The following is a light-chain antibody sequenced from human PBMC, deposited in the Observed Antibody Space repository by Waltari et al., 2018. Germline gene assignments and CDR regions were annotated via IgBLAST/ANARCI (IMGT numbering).Light chain of an antibody. CDR2: GKN. V-gene: IGLV3-19*01. J-gene: IGLJ2*01. Sequence: SFELTQDPPVSVALGHTVRITCQGDSTRRNSASWYQQRPGQAPILVLYGKNNQPPGIPDRFAGSSSGNTASLIITRAQAEDEADYYCHSRDTSSTRFFGGGTRLTV. CDR1: STRRNS. CDR3: HSRDTSSTRF.